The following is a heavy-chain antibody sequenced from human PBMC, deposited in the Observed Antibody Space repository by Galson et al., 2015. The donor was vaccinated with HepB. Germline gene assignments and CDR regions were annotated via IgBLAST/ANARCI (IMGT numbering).Heavy chain of an antibody. CDR2: TYYRAKWYN. Sequence: CAISGDSVSNNNAAWYWIRQSPSRGLEWLGRTYYRAKWYNDYAPSVRSRITISTDTSRTHFSLHLNSVTPEDTAVYYCARVGGTIYYYAMDVWGQGTTVTVSS. V-gene: IGHV6-1*01. CDR3: ARVGGTIYYYAMDV. J-gene: IGHJ6*02. D-gene: IGHD1-26*01. CDR1: GDSVSNNNAA.